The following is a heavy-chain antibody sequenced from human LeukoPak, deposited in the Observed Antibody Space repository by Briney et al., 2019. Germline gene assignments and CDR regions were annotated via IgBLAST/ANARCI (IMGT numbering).Heavy chain of an antibody. CDR2: TYYRSKWYN. J-gene: IGHJ5*02. D-gene: IGHD5-24*01. CDR1: GDSFSSNSAA. CDR3: ARDLSFVEMATRANWFDP. V-gene: IGHV6-1*01. Sequence: SQTLSLTCAISGDSFSSNSAAWNWIRQSPSRGLEWLGRTYYRSKWYNDYAVSVKSQITINQDTSKNQFSLQLNSVTPEDTAVYYCARDLSFVEMATRANWFDPWGQGTLVTVSS.